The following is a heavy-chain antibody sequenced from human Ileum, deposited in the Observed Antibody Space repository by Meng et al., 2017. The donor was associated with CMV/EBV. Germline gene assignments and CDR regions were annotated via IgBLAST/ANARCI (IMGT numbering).Heavy chain of an antibody. D-gene: IGHD6-19*01. Sequence: GGSLRLSCGASGFTFNNAWMSWVRQAPGKGLEWVGRIKSETDGGTTDYAAPVKDRFTISRDDSKNTLYLQMNSLKTEDTAMYYCAKDWGSGWYKGNFWYFDIWGRGTLVTVSS. CDR2: IKSETDGGTT. J-gene: IGHJ2*01. CDR3: AKDWGSGWYKGNFWYFDI. V-gene: IGHV3-15*01. CDR1: GFTFNNAW.